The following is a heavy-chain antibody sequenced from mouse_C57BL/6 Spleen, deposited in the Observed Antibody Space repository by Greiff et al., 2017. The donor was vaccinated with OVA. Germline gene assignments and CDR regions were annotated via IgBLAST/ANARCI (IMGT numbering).Heavy chain of an antibody. V-gene: IGHV1-64*01. CDR1: GYTFTSYW. Sequence: QVQLQQPGAELVKPGASVKLSCKASGYTFTSYWMHWVKQRPGQGLEWIGMIHPNSGSTNYNEKFKSKATLTVDKSSSTAYMQLSSLTSEDSAVYYWAAYSNCGGGAMDDWGQGTSVTVSS. CDR3: AAYSNCGGGAMDD. CDR2: IHPNSGST. D-gene: IGHD2-5*01. J-gene: IGHJ4*01.